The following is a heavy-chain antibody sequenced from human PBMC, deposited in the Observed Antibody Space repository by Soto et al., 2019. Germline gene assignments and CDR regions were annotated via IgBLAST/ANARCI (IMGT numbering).Heavy chain of an antibody. CDR2: ISAYNGNT. CDR3: ASVSGVPHDYGDYVGAFDI. D-gene: IGHD4-17*01. J-gene: IGHJ3*02. CDR1: GYTFTSYG. V-gene: IGHV1-18*01. Sequence: QVQLVQSGAEVKKPGASVKVSCKASGYTFTSYGISWVRQAPGQGLEWMGWISAYNGNTNYAQKLQGRVTMTTDTSTSTAYMELRSLRSDDTAVDYCASVSGVPHDYGDYVGAFDIWGQGTMVTVSS.